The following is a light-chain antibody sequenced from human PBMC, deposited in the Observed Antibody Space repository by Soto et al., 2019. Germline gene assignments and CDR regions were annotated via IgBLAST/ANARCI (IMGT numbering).Light chain of an antibody. CDR1: QGVSSY. V-gene: IGKV1-9*01. Sequence: DIQLTQSPSFLSSSVGERVTITCRASQGVSSYLAWYQQKPGKAPQLLIYAASTLPSGVPTRFSGSGAGTDFPLIISSVPPEDAATYYCQQLNSYPITFGQGTRLEIK. CDR2: AAS. CDR3: QQLNSYPIT. J-gene: IGKJ5*01.